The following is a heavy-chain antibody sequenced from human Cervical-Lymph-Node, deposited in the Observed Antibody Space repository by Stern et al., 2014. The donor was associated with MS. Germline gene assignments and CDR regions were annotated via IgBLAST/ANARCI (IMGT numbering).Heavy chain of an antibody. CDR1: GFPLSRFG. CDR3: ARDDYGDLFYYHGMDV. D-gene: IGHD4-17*01. J-gene: IGHJ6*02. Sequence: EVQLVESGGGLVKPGGSLRLSCVASGFPLSRFGMNWVRQPPGMGLEWVSYVSSSDSHIYYADSVKGRLNIFRDNDKNSVYLQMNSLRAEDTGVYYCARDDYGDLFYYHGMDVWGLGTTVIVSS. V-gene: IGHV3-21*01. CDR2: VSSSDSHI.